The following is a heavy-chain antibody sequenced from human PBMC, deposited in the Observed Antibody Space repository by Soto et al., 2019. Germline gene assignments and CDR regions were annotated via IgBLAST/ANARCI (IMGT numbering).Heavy chain of an antibody. CDR3: TRLVKGEMMN. V-gene: IGHV5-51*01. J-gene: IGHJ4*03. Sequence: PGESLKISFKCSGYNLSTSWIFCVRQMPGKGLEWMGSIYPSDSDIRYNPSFEGQVTISADESITTAYLHWTNVKTSDTAIFYCTRLVKGEMMNWGQGTPV. D-gene: IGHD3-16*01. CDR2: IYPSDSDI. CDR1: GYNLSTSW.